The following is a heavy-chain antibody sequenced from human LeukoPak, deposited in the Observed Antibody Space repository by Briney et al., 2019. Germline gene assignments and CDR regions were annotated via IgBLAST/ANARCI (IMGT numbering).Heavy chain of an antibody. Sequence: SETLSLTCTVSGGSISSYYWSWIRQPPGKGLEWIGYIYYSGSTNYNPSLKSRVTISVDTSKNQFSLKLSSVTAADTAMYYCARHPWSDSGSGWFDPWGQGTLVTASS. V-gene: IGHV4-59*01. J-gene: IGHJ5*02. CDR2: IYYSGST. CDR3: ARHPWSDSGSGWFDP. CDR1: GGSISSYY. D-gene: IGHD1-1*01.